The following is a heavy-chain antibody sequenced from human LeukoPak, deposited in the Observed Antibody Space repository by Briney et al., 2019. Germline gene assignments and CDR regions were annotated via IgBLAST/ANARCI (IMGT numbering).Heavy chain of an antibody. Sequence: QPGGSLRLSCAASGFTFSNHAMIWVRQAPGKGLEWVSSISGSGAMTYYADSVKGRFTTSRANAMGTLYLQMNSLRAEDTAVYYCASRFDYGVTVDAFDIWGQGTMVTVSS. V-gene: IGHV3-23*01. CDR3: ASRFDYGVTVDAFDI. J-gene: IGHJ3*02. CDR1: GFTFSNHA. CDR2: ISGSGAMT. D-gene: IGHD4-17*01.